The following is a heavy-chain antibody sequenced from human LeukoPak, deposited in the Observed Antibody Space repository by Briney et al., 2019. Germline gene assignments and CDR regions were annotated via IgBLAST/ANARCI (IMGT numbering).Heavy chain of an antibody. V-gene: IGHV4-39*01. D-gene: IGHD3-10*01. CDR2: IYCSGST. CDR3: ARHLRRAGAFDI. Sequence: SETLSLTCTVSGGSISSSSYYWGWIRQPLGKGLEWIGSIYCSGSTYYNPSLKSRVTISVDTSKNQFSLKLSSVTAADTAVYYCARHLRRAGAFDIWGQGTMVTVSS. J-gene: IGHJ3*02. CDR1: GGSISSSSYY.